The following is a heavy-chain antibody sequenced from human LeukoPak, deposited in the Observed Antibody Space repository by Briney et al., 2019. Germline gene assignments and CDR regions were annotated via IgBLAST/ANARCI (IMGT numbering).Heavy chain of an antibody. CDR1: GGSISSYY. Sequence: SETLSLTCTVSGGSISSYYWSWIRQPPGKGLEWIGYIYYSGSTNYNPSLKSRVTMSVDTSKNQFSLKLSSVTAADTAVYYCARYGSGSYAFDIWGQGTMVTVSS. D-gene: IGHD3-10*01. CDR3: ARYGSGSYAFDI. V-gene: IGHV4-59*12. CDR2: IYYSGST. J-gene: IGHJ3*02.